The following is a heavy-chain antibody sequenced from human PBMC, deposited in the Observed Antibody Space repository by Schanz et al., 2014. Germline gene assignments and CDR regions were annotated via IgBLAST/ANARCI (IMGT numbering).Heavy chain of an antibody. CDR2: IIPILGIA. D-gene: IGHD6-13*01. J-gene: IGHJ4*02. V-gene: IGHV1-69*02. CDR3: ASSGAGYSSSWDCDS. Sequence: QGQLVQSGADVKKPGSSVRVSCKASGGTFSTYTISWVRQAPGQGLEWMGRIIPILGIANYAQKFQGRVTITADKSTFTAYMDVSSLRSEDTAVYYCASSGAGYSSSWDCDSWGQGTLVTVSS. CDR1: GGTFSTYT.